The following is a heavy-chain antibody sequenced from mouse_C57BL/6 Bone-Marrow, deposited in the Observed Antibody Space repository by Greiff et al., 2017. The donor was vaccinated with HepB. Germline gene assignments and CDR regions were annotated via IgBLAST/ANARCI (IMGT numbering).Heavy chain of an antibody. CDR2: ISDGGSYT. CDR3: ARDGVFDY. J-gene: IGHJ2*01. V-gene: IGHV5-4*01. CDR1: GFTFSSYA. Sequence: DVHLVESGGGLVKPGGSLKLSCAASGFTFSSYAMSWVRQTPEKRLEWVATISDGGSYTYYPDNVKGRFTISRDNAKNNLYLQMSHLKSEDTAMYYCARDGVFDYWGQGTTLTVSS.